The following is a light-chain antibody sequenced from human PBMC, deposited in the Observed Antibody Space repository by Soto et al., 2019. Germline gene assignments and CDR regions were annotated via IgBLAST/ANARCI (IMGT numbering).Light chain of an antibody. J-gene: IGKJ1*01. Sequence: EIVLTQSPGTLSLSPGDRATLSCRASQSVSSTFFAWYQQKPGQAPRLLMFGASNRATGIPDRFSGSGSGTDFTLTIRRLEPEDFAVYYCQQYGSSPRGTFGQGTKVEIK. V-gene: IGKV3-20*01. CDR1: QSVSSTF. CDR2: GAS. CDR3: QQYGSSPRGT.